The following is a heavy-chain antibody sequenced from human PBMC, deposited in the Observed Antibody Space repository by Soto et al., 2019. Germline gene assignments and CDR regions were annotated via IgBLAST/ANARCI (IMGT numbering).Heavy chain of an antibody. J-gene: IGHJ6*02. CDR2: ISGSGGST. Sequence: GGSLRLSCAASGFTFSSYAMSWVRQAPGKGLEWVSAISGSGGSTYYADSVKGRFTISRDNSKNTLYLQMNSLRAEDTAVYYCAKDGAISSSWYLVYGMDVWGQGTTVTVSS. V-gene: IGHV3-23*01. CDR1: GFTFSSYA. CDR3: AKDGAISSSWYLVYGMDV. D-gene: IGHD6-13*01.